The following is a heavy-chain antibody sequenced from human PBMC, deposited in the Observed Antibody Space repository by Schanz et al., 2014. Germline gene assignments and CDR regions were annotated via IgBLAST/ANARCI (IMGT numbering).Heavy chain of an antibody. J-gene: IGHJ4*02. D-gene: IGHD3-10*01. CDR2: IGNGGVTI. CDR3: ARIGGSVFDY. V-gene: IGHV3-11*01. CDR1: GFPFSDYF. Sequence: VQLVESGGGLVQPGGSLRLSCAASGFPFSDYFMAWIRQPPGRGLEWVSYIGNGGVTIYYADSVKGRFTISRDNSKNSLYLQMNSLRAGDTAVYYCARIGGSVFDYWAQGTLXTVSS.